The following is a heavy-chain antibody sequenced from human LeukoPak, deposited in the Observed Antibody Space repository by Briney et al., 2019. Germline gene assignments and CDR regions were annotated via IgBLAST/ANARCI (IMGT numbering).Heavy chain of an antibody. V-gene: IGHV4-34*01. CDR1: GGSFSGYY. CDR2: INHSGST. Sequence: SETLSLTCAVYGGSFSGYYWSWIRQPPGKGLEWIGEINHSGSTNYNPSLNSRVTISVDTSKNQFSLKLSSVTAADTAVYYCARGLTGTYYYYYYYMDVWGKGTTLTVSS. CDR3: ARGLTGTYYYYYYYMDV. J-gene: IGHJ6*03. D-gene: IGHD1-7*01.